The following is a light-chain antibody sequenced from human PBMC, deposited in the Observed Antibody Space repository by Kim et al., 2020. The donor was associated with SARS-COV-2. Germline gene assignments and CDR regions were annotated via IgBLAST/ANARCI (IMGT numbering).Light chain of an antibody. Sequence: SYELTQPPSVSVSPGQTASITCSGDKLGDKYACWYQQKPGQSPVLVIYQDSKRPSGIPERFSGSNSGNTATLTFSGTQAMDEADYYCQAWDSSTHWVFGGGTQLTVL. CDR2: QDS. CDR1: KLGDKY. J-gene: IGLJ3*02. V-gene: IGLV3-1*01. CDR3: QAWDSSTHWV.